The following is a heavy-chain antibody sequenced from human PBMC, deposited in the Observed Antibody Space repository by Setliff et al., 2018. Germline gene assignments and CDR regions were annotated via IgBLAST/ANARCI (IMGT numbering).Heavy chain of an antibody. CDR2: ISAYKDKT. CDR1: GYTFSDYG. D-gene: IGHD2-2*01. CDR3: ARDGGKYCATTSCFHFDY. V-gene: IGHV1-18*01. Sequence: ASVKVSCKASGYTFSDYGITWVRQAPGQGLEWMGWISAYKDKTRSTERFQDRLTLTIDTSTNTVFMELRDLRADDTATYYCARDGGKYCATTSCFHFDYWGQGTQVTVSS. J-gene: IGHJ4*02.